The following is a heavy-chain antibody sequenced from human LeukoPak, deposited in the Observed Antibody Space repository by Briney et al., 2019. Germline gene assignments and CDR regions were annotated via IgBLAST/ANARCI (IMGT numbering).Heavy chain of an antibody. CDR3: ARARVYYYYYMDV. Sequence: PSETLSLTCTVSGGSISTSNYYWGWIRQPPGKGLEWIGNIFYSGSTYYSPSLRSRVTISLDTSRNQFSLKLSFVTAADTAVYYCARARVYYYYYMDVWGKGTTVTISS. CDR1: GGSISTSNYY. J-gene: IGHJ6*03. CDR2: IFYSGST. V-gene: IGHV4-39*07.